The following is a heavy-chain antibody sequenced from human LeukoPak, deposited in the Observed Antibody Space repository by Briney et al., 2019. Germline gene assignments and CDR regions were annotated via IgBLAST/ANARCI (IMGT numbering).Heavy chain of an antibody. J-gene: IGHJ4*02. CDR1: GFTFSSYG. D-gene: IGHD1-26*01. CDR3: AEDQWELTYFDY. V-gene: IGHV3-30*02. Sequence: GGSLRLSCAASGFTFSSYGMHWVRQAPGKGLEWVAFIRYDGSNKYYADSVKGRFTISRDNSKNTLYLQMNSLRAEDTAVYYCAEDQWELTYFDYWGQGTLVTVSS. CDR2: IRYDGSNK.